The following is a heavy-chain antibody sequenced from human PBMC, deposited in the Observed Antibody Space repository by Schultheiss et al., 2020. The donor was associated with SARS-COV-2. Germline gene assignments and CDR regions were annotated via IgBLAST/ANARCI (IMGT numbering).Heavy chain of an antibody. CDR3: AKTLQWLGHYFDY. CDR1: GFTVSSNY. J-gene: IGHJ4*02. CDR2: ISGSGGST. D-gene: IGHD6-19*01. Sequence: GGSLRLSCVVSGFTVSSNYMSWVRQPPGKGLEWVSAISGSGGSTYYADSVQGRFTISRDNSKNTLYLQMNSLRAEDTAVYYCAKTLQWLGHYFDYWGQGTLVTVSS. V-gene: IGHV3-23*01.